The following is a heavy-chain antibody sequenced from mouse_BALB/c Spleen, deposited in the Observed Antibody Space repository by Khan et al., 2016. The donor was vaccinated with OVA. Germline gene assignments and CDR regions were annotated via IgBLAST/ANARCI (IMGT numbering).Heavy chain of an antibody. CDR2: INPSTGYS. V-gene: IGHV1-7*01. Sequence: QVQLKESGAELAKPGASVKMSCKASGYTFTSYWMHWVKQRPGQGLEWIGYINPSTGYSEYNQKFKDKATLTADKSSSTAYMQLSSLTSDDSAVYYCANDGSSSACVAYWGQGTLVTVSA. CDR1: GYTFTSYW. J-gene: IGHJ3*01. D-gene: IGHD1-1*01. CDR3: ANDGSSSACVAY.